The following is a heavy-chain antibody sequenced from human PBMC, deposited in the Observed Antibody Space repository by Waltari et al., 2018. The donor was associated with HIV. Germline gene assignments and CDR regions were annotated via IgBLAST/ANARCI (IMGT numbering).Heavy chain of an antibody. V-gene: IGHV3-30*18. CDR3: AKDRGSSTSSLYFDS. Sequence: QVQLVQSGGGVVQPGRSLRLSCEASGFNFRNDAMPWVRQAPGKGRGWVGLIWYDGSSKYYADSVKGRFTISRDNSKNTLYLQMNSLRGDDTAMYYCAKDRGSSTSSLYFDSWGQGTLVAVSS. D-gene: IGHD6-13*01. CDR2: IWYDGSSK. CDR1: GFNFRNDA. J-gene: IGHJ4*02.